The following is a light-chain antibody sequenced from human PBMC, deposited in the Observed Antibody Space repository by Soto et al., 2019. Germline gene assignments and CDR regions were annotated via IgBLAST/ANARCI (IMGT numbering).Light chain of an antibody. J-gene: IGLJ2*01. CDR2: SND. CDR1: SSNIGSTT. Sequence: QSVLTQPPSASGTPGQRVTISCSGSSSNIGSTTVNWYHQLPGTAPKLLIYSNDQRPSGVPDRFSGSKSGTSASLAISGLQSGDEADYYCATWDDSLNGVVFGGGTKLTVL. CDR3: ATWDDSLNGVV. V-gene: IGLV1-44*01.